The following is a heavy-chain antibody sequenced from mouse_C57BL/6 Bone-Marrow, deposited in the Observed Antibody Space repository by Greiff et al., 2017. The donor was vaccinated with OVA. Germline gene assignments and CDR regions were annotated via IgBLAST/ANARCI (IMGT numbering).Heavy chain of an antibody. Sequence: VQLQQSGAELARPGASVKLSCKASGYTFTSYGISWVKQRTGQGLEWIGEIYPRSGNTYYNEKFKGKATLTADKSSSTAYMELRSLISEDSAVYFCARPLYGNYTYYAMDYWGQGTSVTVSS. J-gene: IGHJ4*01. CDR2: IYPRSGNT. CDR3: ARPLYGNYTYYAMDY. CDR1: GYTFTSYG. V-gene: IGHV1-81*01. D-gene: IGHD2-1*01.